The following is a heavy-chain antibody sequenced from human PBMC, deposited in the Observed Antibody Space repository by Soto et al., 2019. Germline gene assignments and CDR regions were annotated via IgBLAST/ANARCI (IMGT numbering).Heavy chain of an antibody. CDR1: GGSISSGGYY. J-gene: IGHJ6*02. V-gene: IGHV4-31*03. CDR2: IYYSGST. D-gene: IGHD1-1*01. Sequence: SETLSLTCTVSGGSISSGGYYWSWIRQHPGKGLEWIGYIYYSGSTYYNPSLKSRVTIPVDTSKNQFSLKLSSVTAADTAVYYCARTPPTTNYYYYGMDVWGQGTTVTVSS. CDR3: ARTPPTTNYYYYGMDV.